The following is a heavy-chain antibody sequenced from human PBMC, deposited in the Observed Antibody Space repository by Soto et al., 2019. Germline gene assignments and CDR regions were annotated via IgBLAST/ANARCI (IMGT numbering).Heavy chain of an antibody. Sequence: QLQLQESGPGLVKPSETLSLTCTVSGGSISSSSYYWGWIRQPPGKGLEWIGRIYYSGSTYYNPSHKSRVTISVDTSKNQFSLKLSLVTAADTAVYYGARRRSMVRGALDYWGQGTLVTVSS. D-gene: IGHD3-10*01. CDR3: ARRRSMVRGALDY. V-gene: IGHV4-39*01. CDR2: IYYSGST. CDR1: GGSISSSSYY. J-gene: IGHJ4*02.